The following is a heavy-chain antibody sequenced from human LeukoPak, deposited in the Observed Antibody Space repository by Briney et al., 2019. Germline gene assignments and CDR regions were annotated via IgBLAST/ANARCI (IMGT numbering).Heavy chain of an antibody. V-gene: IGHV3-9*01. CDR1: GFTFDDYA. J-gene: IGHJ6*02. Sequence: GRSLRLSCAASGFTFDDYAMHWVRQAPGKGLEWVSGISWNSGSIGYADSVKGRFTISRDNAKDSLYLQMNSLRAEDTALYYCAKGRIAVAGLYTYYYGMDVWGQGTTVTVSS. CDR3: AKGRIAVAGLYTYYYGMDV. D-gene: IGHD6-19*01. CDR2: ISWNSGSI.